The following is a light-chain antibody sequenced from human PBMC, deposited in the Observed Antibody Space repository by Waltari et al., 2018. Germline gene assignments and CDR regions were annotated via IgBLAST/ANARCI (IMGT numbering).Light chain of an antibody. CDR3: QAWDSSTVV. Sequence: SYELTQPPSVSVSPGQTASITCSGDKLGDKYASWYQQKPGRPPVLVIYQDTKRPSGIPERFSGSNSGNRATLTISGTQSMDEADYYCQAWDSSTVVFGGGTKLTVL. CDR1: KLGDKY. CDR2: QDT. J-gene: IGLJ2*01. V-gene: IGLV3-1*01.